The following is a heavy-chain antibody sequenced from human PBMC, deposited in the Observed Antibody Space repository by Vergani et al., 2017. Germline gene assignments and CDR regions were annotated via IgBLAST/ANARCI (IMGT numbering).Heavy chain of an antibody. J-gene: IGHJ6*02. D-gene: IGHD6-13*01. CDR2: ISSSSSYI. V-gene: IGHV3-21*01. Sequence: EVQLVESGGGLVKPGGSLRLSCAASGFTFSSYSMNWVRQAPGKGLEWVSSISSSSSYIYYADSVKGRFTITRDNAKNSLYLQMNSLRAEDTAVYYCARAAAAANMDVWGQGTTVTVSS. CDR3: ARAAAAANMDV. CDR1: GFTFSSYS.